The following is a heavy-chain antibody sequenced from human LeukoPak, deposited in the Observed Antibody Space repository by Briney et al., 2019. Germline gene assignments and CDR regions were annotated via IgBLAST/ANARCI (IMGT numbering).Heavy chain of an antibody. CDR2: ISWNGGSK. V-gene: IGHV3-9*01. J-gene: IGHJ4*02. CDR1: GFTFGDYA. CDR3: AKVKGATARYYFDY. D-gene: IGHD1-14*01. Sequence: GGSLRLSCAASGFTFGDYAMHWVRQAPGKGLEWVSGISWNGGSKDYADSVKGRFTISRDNAKNSLYLQMNSLRAEDTALYYCAKVKGATARYYFDYWGQGTLVTVSS.